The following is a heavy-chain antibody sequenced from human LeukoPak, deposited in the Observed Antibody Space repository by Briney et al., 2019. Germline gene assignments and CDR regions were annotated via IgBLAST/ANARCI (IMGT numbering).Heavy chain of an antibody. D-gene: IGHD2-15*01. CDR2: ISGSGDAT. J-gene: IGHJ4*02. CDR3: AKCSGSSCFASGAFDY. Sequence: PGGSLRLSCAASGFTFRSYAMTWVRQAPGKGPEWVSGISGSGDATWYADSVKGRFTISRDNSKNTVNLQMNSLRPEDTAVYYCAKCSGSSCFASGAFDYWGQGTLVTVSS. V-gene: IGHV3-23*01. CDR1: GFTFRSYA.